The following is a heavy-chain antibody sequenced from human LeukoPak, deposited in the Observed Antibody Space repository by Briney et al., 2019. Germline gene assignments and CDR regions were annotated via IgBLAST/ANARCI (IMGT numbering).Heavy chain of an antibody. CDR2: IYHSGST. D-gene: IGHD6-13*01. J-gene: IGHJ4*02. Sequence: SETLSLTCTVSGGSISSSSYYWGWIRQPPGKGLEWIGEIYHSGSTNYNPSLKSRVTISIDKSKNQFSLKLNSVTAADTAVYYCARGSSSWYGSLDYWGQGTLVTVSS. V-gene: IGHV4-39*07. CDR1: GGSISSSSYY. CDR3: ARGSSSWYGSLDY.